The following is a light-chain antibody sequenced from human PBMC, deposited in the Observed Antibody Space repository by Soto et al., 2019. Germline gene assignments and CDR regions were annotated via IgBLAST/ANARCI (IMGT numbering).Light chain of an antibody. CDR1: SSDVGAYNY. V-gene: IGLV2-14*01. CDR2: EVT. J-gene: IGLJ1*01. CDR3: ISYTDRQSYL. Sequence: QSALTQPASVSGSPGQSITISCTGTSSDVGAYNYVSWYQHHPGKVPKLLIYEVTNRPSGVSDRFSGSKSGNTASLTISGLQAEDEADYYCISYTDRQSYLFGTGTKVTVL.